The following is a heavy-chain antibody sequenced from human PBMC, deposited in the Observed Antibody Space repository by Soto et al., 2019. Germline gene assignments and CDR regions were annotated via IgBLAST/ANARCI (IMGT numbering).Heavy chain of an antibody. CDR3: AHTALGPSWNYYNAWFDP. V-gene: IGHV2-5*02. CDR2: IYWDDDK. J-gene: IGHJ5*02. D-gene: IGHD3-10*01. CDR1: GFSLSTSGVG. Sequence: QITLKESGPTLVKPTQTLTLTCTFSGFSLSTSGVGVGWIRQPPGKALEWLTLIYWDDDKRYRPSLKSRLTNTKDTAKNQVVFTMPNMDPVDTATYYCAHTALGPSWNYYNAWFDPWGQGTLVTVSS.